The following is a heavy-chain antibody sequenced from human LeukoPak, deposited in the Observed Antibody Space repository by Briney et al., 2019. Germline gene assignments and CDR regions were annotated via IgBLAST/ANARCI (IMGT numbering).Heavy chain of an antibody. CDR3: ARSLNYDILTGYSHDY. CDR2: INHSGST. J-gene: IGHJ4*02. V-gene: IGHV4-34*01. CDR1: GGSFSGYY. D-gene: IGHD3-9*01. Sequence: SVTLSLTCAVYGGSFSGYYWSWIRQPPGKGLEWIGEINHSGSTNYNPSLKSRVTISVDTSKNQFSLKLSSVTAADTAVYYCARSLNYDILTGYSHDYWGQGTLVTVSS.